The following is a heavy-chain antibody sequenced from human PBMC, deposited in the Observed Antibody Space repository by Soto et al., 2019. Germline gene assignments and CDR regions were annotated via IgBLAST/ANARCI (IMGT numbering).Heavy chain of an antibody. CDR2: IWYDASKQ. CDR1: GFSFSVYG. Sequence: QVQLVESGGGVVQPGRSLRLSCETSGFSFSVYGIHWVRQAPGKGLEWVAVIWYDASKQFYAASVEGRFTISRDNSKAILYLQMNSLRAEDTAVYYCAAWAEGATEVHWGQGTLVTVSS. V-gene: IGHV3-33*01. J-gene: IGHJ4*02. D-gene: IGHD2-15*01. CDR3: AAWAEGATEVH.